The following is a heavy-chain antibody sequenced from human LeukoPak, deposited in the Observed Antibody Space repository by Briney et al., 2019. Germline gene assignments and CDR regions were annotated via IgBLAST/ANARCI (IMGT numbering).Heavy chain of an antibody. CDR2: ISGNGGAT. CDR3: ARDVPDFWSGFDS. J-gene: IGHJ4*02. V-gene: IGHV1-18*01. D-gene: IGHD3-3*01. CDR1: GYPFYFYG. Sequence: ASVKVSCKASGYPFYFYGLSWVRQAPGQGLEWMGQISGNGGATKYAQRFQGRVTMTTDTVTSTAYLELTSLTSDDTAVYYCARDVPDFWSGFDSWGQGTLVTVSP.